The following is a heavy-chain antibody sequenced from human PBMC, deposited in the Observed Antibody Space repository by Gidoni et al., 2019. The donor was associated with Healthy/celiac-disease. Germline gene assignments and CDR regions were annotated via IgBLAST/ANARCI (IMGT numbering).Heavy chain of an antibody. J-gene: IGHJ6*02. CDR1: GFSLSTRGVG. D-gene: IGHD3-3*01. CDR2: IYWKADQ. CDR3: AHLETKYDFWSGYSAYYYYGMDV. V-gene: IGHV2-5*01. Sequence: QITLKESGPTLVKPTQTLTLTCTFSGFSLSTRGVGVGWIRQPPGKALEWLALIYWKADQRYSPSLKSRLTINKDTSKNQVVLTMTNMDPVDTATYYCAHLETKYDFWSGYSAYYYYGMDVWGQGTTVTVSS.